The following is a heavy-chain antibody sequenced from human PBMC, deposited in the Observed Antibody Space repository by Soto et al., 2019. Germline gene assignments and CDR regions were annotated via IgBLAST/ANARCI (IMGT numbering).Heavy chain of an antibody. CDR3: ARCGQQQLPPGMDV. CDR1: GYTFTSYG. CDR2: ISTYTGNT. V-gene: IGHV1-18*01. D-gene: IGHD6-13*01. Sequence: QVQLVQSGAEVKKPGASVKVSCKASGYTFTSYGISWVRQAPGQGLEWVGWISTYTGNTNYAQKLQDRVTMTTDTSTSTAYMELRSLRSEDTAVYYCARCGQQQLPPGMDVWGQGTTVTVSS. J-gene: IGHJ6*02.